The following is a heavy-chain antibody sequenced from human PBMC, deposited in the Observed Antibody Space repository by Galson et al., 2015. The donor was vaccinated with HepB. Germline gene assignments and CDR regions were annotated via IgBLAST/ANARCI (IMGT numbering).Heavy chain of an antibody. D-gene: IGHD5-24*01. CDR1: GSTFTTYG. V-gene: IGHV1-18*01. J-gene: IGHJ5*02. CDR2: ISVYNGNT. Sequence: SVKVSCKASGSTFTTYGINWVRQAPGQGLDWMGWISVYNGNTNYAQKLQGRVTMTRDTSTSTAYMELRSLRSDDTAVYYCARGTPTIGSPPWFDPWGQGTLVTVSS. CDR3: ARGTPTIGSPPWFDP.